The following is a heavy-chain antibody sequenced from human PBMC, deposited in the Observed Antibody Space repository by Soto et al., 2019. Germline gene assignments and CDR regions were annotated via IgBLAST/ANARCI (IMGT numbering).Heavy chain of an antibody. V-gene: IGHV3-21*01. CDR1: GFTFSSYS. J-gene: IGHJ3*02. CDR3: ARDSFRAFDI. Sequence: PGGSLRLSCAASGFTFSSYSMNWVRQAPGKGLEWVSSISSSSYIYYADSVKDRFTISRDNAKNSLYLQMNSLRAEDTAVYYCARDSFRAFDIWGQGTMVTVTS. CDR2: ISSSSYI. D-gene: IGHD2-15*01.